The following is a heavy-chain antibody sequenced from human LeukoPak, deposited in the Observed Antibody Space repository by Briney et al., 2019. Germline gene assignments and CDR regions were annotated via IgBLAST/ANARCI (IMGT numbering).Heavy chain of an antibody. D-gene: IGHD6-13*01. CDR3: ATISAAGRGGDFDF. Sequence: GSLRLSCAASGFSFSDYTMNWVRQAPGKGLEWVSSISSGSGYTYYADSVKGRFTISRDNAENSLYLQMNSLRAEDTAVYYCATISAAGRGGDFDFWGQGTLVTVSS. CDR1: GFSFSDYT. CDR2: ISSGSGYT. J-gene: IGHJ4*02. V-gene: IGHV3-21*01.